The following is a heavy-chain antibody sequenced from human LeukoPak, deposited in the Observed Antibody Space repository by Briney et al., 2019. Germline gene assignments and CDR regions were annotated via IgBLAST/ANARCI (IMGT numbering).Heavy chain of an antibody. J-gene: IGHJ4*02. Sequence: HPGRSLRLSCAASGFTFSSYGMHWVRQAPGKGLEWVAVISYDGSNKYYADSVKGRFTISRDSSKNTLYLQMNSLRAEDTAVYYCAKDGSYDYVWGSYRYIDYWGQGTLVTVSS. V-gene: IGHV3-30*18. CDR2: ISYDGSNK. D-gene: IGHD3-16*02. CDR1: GFTFSSYG. CDR3: AKDGSYDYVWGSYRYIDY.